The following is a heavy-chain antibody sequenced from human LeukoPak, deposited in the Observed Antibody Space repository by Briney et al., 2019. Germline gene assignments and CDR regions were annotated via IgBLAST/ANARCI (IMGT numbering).Heavy chain of an antibody. V-gene: IGHV4-34*01. J-gene: IGHJ3*02. Sequence: PSETLSLTCAVYGGSFSGYYWSWIRQPPGKGLEWIGEINHSGSTNYNPSLKSRVTISVDTSKNQFSLKLSSVTAADTAVYYCARGGPYYDFWSGYSEDAFDIWGQGTMVTASS. D-gene: IGHD3-3*01. CDR1: GGSFSGYY. CDR3: ARGGPYYDFWSGYSEDAFDI. CDR2: INHSGST.